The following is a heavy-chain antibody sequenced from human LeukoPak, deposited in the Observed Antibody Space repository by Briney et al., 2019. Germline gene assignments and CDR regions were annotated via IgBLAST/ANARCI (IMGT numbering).Heavy chain of an antibody. D-gene: IGHD1-26*01. V-gene: IGHV3-23*01. Sequence: GGSLRLSCAASGFTVSSNYMSWVRQAPGKGLEWVSAISGSGGSTYYADSVKGRFTISRDNSKNTLYLQMNSLRAEDTAVYYCAREGRSGSRNNWFDPWGQGTLVTVSS. CDR2: ISGSGGST. CDR1: GFTVSSNY. J-gene: IGHJ5*02. CDR3: AREGRSGSRNNWFDP.